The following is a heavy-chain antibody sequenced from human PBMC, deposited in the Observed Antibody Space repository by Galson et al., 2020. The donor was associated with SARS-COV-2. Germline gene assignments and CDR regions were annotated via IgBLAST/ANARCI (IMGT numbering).Heavy chain of an antibody. J-gene: IGHJ6*02. Sequence: GESLKISCAASGFTFDDYAMHWVRQAPGKGLEWVSLISWDGGSTYYADSVKGRFTISRDNSKNSLYLQMNSLRAEDTALYYCAKEITMVRYYYGMDVWGQGTTVTVSS. CDR3: AKEITMVRYYYGMDV. CDR2: ISWDGGST. V-gene: IGHV3-43D*03. D-gene: IGHD3-10*01. CDR1: GFTFDDYA.